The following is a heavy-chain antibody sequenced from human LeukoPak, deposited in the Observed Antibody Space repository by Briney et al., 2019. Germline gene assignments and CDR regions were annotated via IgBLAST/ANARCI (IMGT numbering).Heavy chain of an antibody. D-gene: IGHD4-17*01. CDR1: GFTFSSYS. V-gene: IGHV3-21*01. CDR2: ISSSSSYI. Sequence: GGSLRLSCAASGFTFSSYSMNWVRQAPGMGLEWVSSISSSSSYIYYADSVKGRFTISRDNAKNSLYLQMNSLRAEDTAVYYCASGYGDYVESTVFDYWGQGTLVTVSS. J-gene: IGHJ4*02. CDR3: ASGYGDYVESTVFDY.